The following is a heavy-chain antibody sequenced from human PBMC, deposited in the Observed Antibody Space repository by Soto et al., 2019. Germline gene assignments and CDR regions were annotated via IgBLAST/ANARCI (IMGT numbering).Heavy chain of an antibody. D-gene: IGHD1-26*01. V-gene: IGHV3-33*01. CDR1: GFTFSSYG. CDR3: AREEEGANFDY. CDR2: IWYDGSNK. J-gene: IGHJ4*02. Sequence: QVQLVESGGGVVQPGRSLRLSCAASGFTFSSYGMHWVRQAPGKGLEWVAVIWYDGSNKYYADSVKGRFTISRDNSKNTRYVQMNSLRAEDTAVYYCAREEEGANFDYWGQGTLVTVSS.